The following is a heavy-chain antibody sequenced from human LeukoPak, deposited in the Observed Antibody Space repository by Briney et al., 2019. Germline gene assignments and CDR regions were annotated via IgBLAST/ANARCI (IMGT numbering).Heavy chain of an antibody. Sequence: GGPLRLPCAPSGFTLSNAGMRGVRQAPGRGVEWVGCFKSKTDGGTTDYAAPVKGRFTISRDDSKNTLYLQMNSLKTEDTAVYYCTRPYCTNGVCRGYFDYWGQGTLVTVSS. CDR2: FKSKTDGGTT. J-gene: IGHJ4*02. CDR3: TRPYCTNGVCRGYFDY. CDR1: GFTLSNAG. V-gene: IGHV3-15*01. D-gene: IGHD2-8*01.